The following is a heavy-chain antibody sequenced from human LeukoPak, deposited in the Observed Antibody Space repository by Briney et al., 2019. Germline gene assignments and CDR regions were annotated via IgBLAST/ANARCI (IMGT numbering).Heavy chain of an antibody. J-gene: IGHJ2*01. Sequence: SETLSLTCTVSGGSISSYYWSWIRQPPGKGLEWIGYIYYSGSTNYNPSLKSRVTISVDTSKNQFSLKLSSVTATDTAVYYCARVGYSYGPSYWYFDLWGRGTLVTVSS. D-gene: IGHD5-18*01. CDR3: ARVGYSYGPSYWYFDL. CDR2: IYYSGST. CDR1: GGSISSYY. V-gene: IGHV4-59*12.